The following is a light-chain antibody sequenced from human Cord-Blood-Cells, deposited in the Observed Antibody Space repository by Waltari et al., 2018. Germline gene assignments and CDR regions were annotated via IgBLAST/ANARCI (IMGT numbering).Light chain of an antibody. V-gene: IGLV2-11*01. Sequence: QSALTQPRSVSGSPGQSVTISCTGTSSDVGGYNYVSWYQQHPGEAPKLMIYDVSKRPSGVRDRFSGSKSGNTASLTIVGLQAEDEAYYYCCSYAGSYTLVFGTGTKVTVL. CDR3: CSYAGSYTLV. CDR2: DVS. J-gene: IGLJ1*01. CDR1: SSDVGGYNY.